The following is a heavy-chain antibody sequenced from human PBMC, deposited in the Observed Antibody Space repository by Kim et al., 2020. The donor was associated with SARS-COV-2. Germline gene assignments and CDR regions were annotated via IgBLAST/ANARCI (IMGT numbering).Heavy chain of an antibody. J-gene: IGHJ1*01. CDR1: GFTFSSCA. V-gene: IGHV3-30-3*01. Sequence: GGSRRLSCAASGFTFSSCAIHWVRQAPGKGLEWVAVISYDGSNKNYADSVKGRFTISRDNSKNTLYLQMNSLRAEDTALYYFARDSWPRLRGFTYF. CDR3: ARDSWPRLRGFTYF. D-gene: IGHD3-10*01. CDR2: ISYDGSNK.